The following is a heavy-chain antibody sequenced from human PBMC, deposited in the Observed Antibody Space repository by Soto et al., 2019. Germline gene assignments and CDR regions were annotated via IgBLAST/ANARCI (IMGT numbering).Heavy chain of an antibody. CDR1: GFTLDDYA. V-gene: IGHV3-9*01. Sequence: EVQLVESGGGLVQPGRSLRLSCAASGFTLDDYAMHWVRQAPGKGLEWVSGIRWNSGSIGYADSVKGRFTTSRDNAKNSLYLQMNSLRAEDTALYYCAKVTNYFDRSAYKGPVFDIWGRGTMVTVSS. CDR2: IRWNSGSI. D-gene: IGHD3-22*01. J-gene: IGHJ3*02. CDR3: AKVTNYFDRSAYKGPVFDI.